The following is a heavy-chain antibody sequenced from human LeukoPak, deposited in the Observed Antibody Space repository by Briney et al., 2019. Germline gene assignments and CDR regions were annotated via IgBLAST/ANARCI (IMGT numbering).Heavy chain of an antibody. CDR2: ISYDGSNK. J-gene: IGHJ4*02. D-gene: IGHD6-13*01. V-gene: IGHV3-30*03. Sequence: GGSLRLSCAASGFTFSSYGMHWVRQAPGKGLEWVAVISYDGSNKYYADSVKGRFTISRDNSKNTLYLQMNSLRAEDTAVYYCARDQRLVPLGALDYWGQGTLVTVSS. CDR1: GFTFSSYG. CDR3: ARDQRLVPLGALDY.